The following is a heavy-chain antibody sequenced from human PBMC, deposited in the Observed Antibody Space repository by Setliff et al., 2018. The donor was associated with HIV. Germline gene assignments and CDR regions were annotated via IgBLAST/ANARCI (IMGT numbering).Heavy chain of an antibody. CDR1: GGSISSGDYY. J-gene: IGHJ3*02. V-gene: IGHV4-61*10. CDR2: MSYSGST. D-gene: IGHD2-21*02. CDR3: ARSDSYCAGDCYGVDGVDAFDI. Sequence: SETLSLTCTVSGGSISSGDYYWTWIRQPAGKGLQWIGYMSYSGSTYYNPSLKSRIIMSVDTSKNQFSLKLSSVTAADTALYYCARSDSYCAGDCYGVDGVDAFDIWGQGTMVTVSS.